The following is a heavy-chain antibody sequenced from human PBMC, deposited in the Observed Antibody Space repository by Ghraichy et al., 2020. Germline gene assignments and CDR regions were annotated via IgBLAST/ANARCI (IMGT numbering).Heavy chain of an antibody. D-gene: IGHD2/OR15-2a*01. V-gene: IGHV3-15*01. CDR3: TTLGLSDT. CDR1: GFTFSNAW. CDR2: IRSKADGGTT. Sequence: GGSLRLSCAASGFTFSNAWMSWVRQAPGKGLEWLGRIRSKADGGTTDYAAPVKGRFFFSRDDSKDTLYLQMNSLKTEDTAVYYCTTLGLSDTWGQGTLVTDCS. J-gene: IGHJ5*02.